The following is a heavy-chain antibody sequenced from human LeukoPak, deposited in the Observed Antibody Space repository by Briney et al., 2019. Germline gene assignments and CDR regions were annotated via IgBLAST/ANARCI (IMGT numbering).Heavy chain of an antibody. V-gene: IGHV4-59*08. CDR3: ARQGRGYGGNCDY. CDR1: GGSISSYY. D-gene: IGHD4-23*01. Sequence: SETLSLTRTVSGGSISSYYWTWIRQPPGKGLEWVGYIYCSGSTNYNPALKSRVTISVDTSKNQFSLKLSSVTAGDTAVYYCARQGRGYGGNCDYWGQGTLVTVSS. CDR2: IYCSGST. J-gene: IGHJ4*02.